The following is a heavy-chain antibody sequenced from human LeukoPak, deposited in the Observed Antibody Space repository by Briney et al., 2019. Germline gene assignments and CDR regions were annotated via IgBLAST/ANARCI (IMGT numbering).Heavy chain of an antibody. D-gene: IGHD1-7*01. CDR1: GFTFSSYG. CDR2: IWYDGSNK. V-gene: IGHV3-33*01. J-gene: IGHJ6*02. Sequence: GRSLRLSCAASGFTFSSYGMHWVRQAPGKGLEWVAVIWYDGSNKYYADSVKGRFTISRDNCKNTLYLQMNSLRAEDTAVYYCARDELPADGMDVWGQGTTVTVSS. CDR3: ARDELPADGMDV.